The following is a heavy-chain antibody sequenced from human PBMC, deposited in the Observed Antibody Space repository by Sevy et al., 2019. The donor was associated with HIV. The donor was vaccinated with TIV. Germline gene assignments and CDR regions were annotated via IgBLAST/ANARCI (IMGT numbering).Heavy chain of an antibody. D-gene: IGHD3-10*01. Sequence: GGSLILSCAASGFTFSTYTMNWVRHAPGKGLEWVSSISGSSNYIYYADSLKGRFTISRDNAKNSLYLQMNSLRAEDTALYYCARPYGSGSWEAFDIWGQGTMVTVSS. CDR2: ISGSSNYI. CDR1: GFTFSTYT. V-gene: IGHV3-21*01. J-gene: IGHJ3*02. CDR3: ARPYGSGSWEAFDI.